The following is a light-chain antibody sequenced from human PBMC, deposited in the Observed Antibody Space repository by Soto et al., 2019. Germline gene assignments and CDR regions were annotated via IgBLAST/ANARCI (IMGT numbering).Light chain of an antibody. CDR2: ASS. V-gene: IGKV3-20*01. CDR1: QSRGSNF. CDR3: QIYGIRVD. J-gene: IGKJ5*01. Sequence: EIEFTQSPFPLSFSQGESATLSCKASQSRGSNFLACYQHKPGQAPRLLIYASSNRATGTPDRFSGIASGTDFTLTTHRLEPEDFAVYYFQIYGIRVDFGQGTRLEI.